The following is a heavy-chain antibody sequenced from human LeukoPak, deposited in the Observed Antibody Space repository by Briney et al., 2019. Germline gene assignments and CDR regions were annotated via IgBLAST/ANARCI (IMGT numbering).Heavy chain of an antibody. D-gene: IGHD3-9*01. CDR1: GFTFSTHS. CDR3: ARGVIDTGYAFVS. J-gene: IGHJ4*02. CDR2: ISSGSSFI. Sequence: GGSLRLSCAASGFTFSTHSMNWVRQAPGKGLEWVSSISSGSSFIYYADSVKGRFTISRDNAKNSLFLQMNSLRAEDTAVYYCARGVIDTGYAFVSWGQGALVTVSS. V-gene: IGHV3-21*01.